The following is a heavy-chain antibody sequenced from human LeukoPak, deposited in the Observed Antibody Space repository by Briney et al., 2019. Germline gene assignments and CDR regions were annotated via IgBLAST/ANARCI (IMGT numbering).Heavy chain of an antibody. CDR1: GFTFSSYA. CDR2: ISYDGSNK. J-gene: IGHJ4*02. V-gene: IGHV3-30-3*01. Sequence: PGGSLRLSCAASGFTFSSYAMHWVRQAPGKGLEWVAVISYDGSNKYYADSVKGRFTVSRGNSKNTLYLQMNSLRAEDTAVYYCARAYCSGGSCHGEMDYWGQGTLVTVSS. D-gene: IGHD2-15*01. CDR3: ARAYCSGGSCHGEMDY.